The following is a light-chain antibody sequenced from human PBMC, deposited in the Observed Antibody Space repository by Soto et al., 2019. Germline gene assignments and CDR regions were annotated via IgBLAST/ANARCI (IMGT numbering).Light chain of an antibody. Sequence: EIVLTQSPATLSLSPGERDTLSCRASQSVSSYLAWYQHKPGQAPTLLIYDASNRATGIPARFSGSGSGTDFTLTISSLELEDFAVFQRQQRCKWVSFTFGQRTRLTIK. CDR3: QQRCKWVSFT. J-gene: IGKJ5*01. V-gene: IGKV3-11*01. CDR2: DAS. CDR1: QSVSSY.